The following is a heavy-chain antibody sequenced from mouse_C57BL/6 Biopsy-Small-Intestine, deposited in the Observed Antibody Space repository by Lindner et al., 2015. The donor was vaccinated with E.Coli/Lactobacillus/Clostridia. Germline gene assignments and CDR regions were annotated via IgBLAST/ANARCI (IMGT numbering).Heavy chain of an antibody. CDR2: INPGSGGT. J-gene: IGHJ2*01. CDR3: AREEWFDY. V-gene: IGHV1-54*01. Sequence: VQLQESGAELVRPGTSVKVSCKASGYAFTNYLIEWVKQRPGQGLEWIGVINPGSGGTNYNEKFKGKATLTADKSSSTAYMQLSSLTSEDSAVYFCAREEWFDYWGQGTTLTVSS. D-gene: IGHD1-3*01. CDR1: GYAFTNYL.